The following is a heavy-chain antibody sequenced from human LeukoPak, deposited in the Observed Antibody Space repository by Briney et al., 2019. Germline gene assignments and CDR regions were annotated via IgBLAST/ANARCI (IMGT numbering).Heavy chain of an antibody. CDR3: ARVLYSSSWYGPSWFDP. Sequence: GGSLRLSCAASGFTFSSYSMNWVRQAPGKGLEWLSYINKSSGAIYYADSVKGRFTISRDNAKNTLFLQMDSLRAEDTAVYYCARVLYSSSWYGPSWFDPWGQGTLVTVSS. V-gene: IGHV3-48*04. J-gene: IGHJ5*02. D-gene: IGHD6-13*01. CDR2: INKSSGAI. CDR1: GFTFSSYS.